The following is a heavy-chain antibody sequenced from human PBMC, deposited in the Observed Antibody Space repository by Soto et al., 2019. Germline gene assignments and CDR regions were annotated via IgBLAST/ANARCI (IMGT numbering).Heavy chain of an antibody. CDR3: VMLQSYSRSSASDY. V-gene: IGHV5-51*01. Sequence: GESLKISCKVSGYSFTNYWIAWVRQMPGKGLEFMGIIYPDDSDTRYSPSFQGQVTISADKSVITAYLQWSSLKASDTAMYYCVMLQSYSRSSASDYWGQGTLVTVSS. CDR1: GYSFTNYW. J-gene: IGHJ4*02. D-gene: IGHD6-6*01. CDR2: IYPDDSDT.